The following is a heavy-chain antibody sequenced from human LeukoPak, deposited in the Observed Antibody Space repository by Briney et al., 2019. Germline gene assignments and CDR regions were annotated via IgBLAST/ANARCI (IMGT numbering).Heavy chain of an antibody. CDR1: GFTFSSYA. D-gene: IGHD1-26*01. J-gene: IGHJ4*02. CDR3: AKDSKTYSGSYGVDY. Sequence: GGSLRLSCAASGFTFSSYAMSWVRQAPGKGLEWVSYISSSSSTIYYADSVKGRFTISRDNAKNSLYLQMNSLRAEDTAVYYCAKDSKTYSGSYGVDYWGQGTLVTVSS. V-gene: IGHV3-48*04. CDR2: ISSSSSTI.